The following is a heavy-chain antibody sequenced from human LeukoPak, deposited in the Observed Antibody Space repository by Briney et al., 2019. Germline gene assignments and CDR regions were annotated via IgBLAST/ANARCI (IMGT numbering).Heavy chain of an antibody. V-gene: IGHV3-33*01. J-gene: IGHJ4*02. CDR3: ATLGGLPPTTERAAIDC. D-gene: IGHD5-12*01. CDR1: GFIFSAYG. Sequence: GRSLRLSCAASGFIFSAYGRHWVRQAPAKGLEGGAVIWYDGRQEYYADSVKGRFTISRDNSKNTMYLEMNRLSDEDTALYYCATLGGLPPTTERAAIDCWGQGPLVTVSS. CDR2: IWYDGRQE.